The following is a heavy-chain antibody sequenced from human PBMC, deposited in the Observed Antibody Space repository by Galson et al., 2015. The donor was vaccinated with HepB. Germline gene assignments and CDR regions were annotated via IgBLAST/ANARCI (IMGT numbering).Heavy chain of an antibody. CDR2: INAGNGNT. Sequence: SVKVSCKATGYTFTSYAMHWVRQAPGQRLEWMGWINAGNGNTKYSQKFQGRVTITRDTSASTAYMELSSLRSEDTAVYYCARDWRIAARGPPVYWGQGTLVTVSS. J-gene: IGHJ4*02. CDR1: GYTFTSYA. D-gene: IGHD6-6*01. V-gene: IGHV1-3*01. CDR3: ARDWRIAARGPPVY.